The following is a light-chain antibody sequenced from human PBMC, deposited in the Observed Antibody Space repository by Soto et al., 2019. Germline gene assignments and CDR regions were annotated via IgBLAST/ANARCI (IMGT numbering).Light chain of an antibody. J-gene: IGKJ5*01. Sequence: EIVLTQSPGTLSLSPGERATLSYRASQSVSSSYLAWYQQKPGQAPRLLIYGASSRATGIPDRFSGSGAGAYFNLTISRLEPADFGVYYCQQYGSSHTFGQGTRLEIK. CDR1: QSVSSSY. V-gene: IGKV3-20*01. CDR3: QQYGSSHT. CDR2: GAS.